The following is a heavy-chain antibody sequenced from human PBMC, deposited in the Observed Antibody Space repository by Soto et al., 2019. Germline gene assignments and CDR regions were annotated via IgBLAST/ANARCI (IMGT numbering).Heavy chain of an antibody. D-gene: IGHD6-13*01. CDR1: GFTFSSYG. Sequence: PGGSLRLSCAASGFTFSSYGMHWVRQAPGKGLEWVAVISYDGSNKYYADSVKGRFTISRDNSKNTLYLQMNSLRAEDTAVYYCAKDGQSRSRYSSSWPDYWGQGTLVTVSS. J-gene: IGHJ4*02. V-gene: IGHV3-30*18. CDR3: AKDGQSRSRYSSSWPDY. CDR2: ISYDGSNK.